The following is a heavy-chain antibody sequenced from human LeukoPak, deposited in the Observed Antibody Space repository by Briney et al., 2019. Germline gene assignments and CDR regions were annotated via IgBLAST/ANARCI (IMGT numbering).Heavy chain of an antibody. CDR2: ISAYNGNT. CDR3: ARERGDYVWGSYRFYFDY. CDR1: VYTFTSYG. V-gene: IGHV1-18*01. J-gene: IGHJ4*02. Sequence: GASVKVSCKASVYTFTSYGISWVRQAPGQGLEWMGWISAYNGNTNYAQTLQGRVTMTTDTSTSTAYMELRSLRSDDTAVYYCARERGDYVWGSYRFYFDYWGQGTLVTVSS. D-gene: IGHD3-16*02.